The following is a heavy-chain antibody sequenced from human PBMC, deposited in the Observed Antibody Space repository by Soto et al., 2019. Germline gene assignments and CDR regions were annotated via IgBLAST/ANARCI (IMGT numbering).Heavy chain of an antibody. J-gene: IGHJ4*02. CDR1: GYTFTSYA. V-gene: IGHV1-3*05. CDR3: AMSIVVVTALDY. D-gene: IGHD2-21*02. CDR2: INAGNGNT. Sequence: QVQLVQSGAEEKKPGASVKVSCKASGYTFTSYAMHWVRQAPGQRLEWMGWINAGNGNTKYSQKFQGRVTITRDTSASTAYMDLSSLRSEDTAVYYCAMSIVVVTALDYWGQGTLVTVSS.